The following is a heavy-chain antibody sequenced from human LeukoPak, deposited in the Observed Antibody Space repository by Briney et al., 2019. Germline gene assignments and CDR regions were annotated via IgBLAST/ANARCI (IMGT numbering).Heavy chain of an antibody. Sequence: PGGSLRLSCAASGFTFSSYAMSWVRQAPGEGLEWVSAISGSGGSTYYADSVKGRFTISRDNSKNTLYLQMNSLRAEDTAVYYCAKVWDYDLWSGFDYWGQGTLVTVSS. CDR1: GFTFSSYA. J-gene: IGHJ4*02. D-gene: IGHD3-3*01. CDR3: AKVWDYDLWSGFDY. CDR2: ISGSGGST. V-gene: IGHV3-23*01.